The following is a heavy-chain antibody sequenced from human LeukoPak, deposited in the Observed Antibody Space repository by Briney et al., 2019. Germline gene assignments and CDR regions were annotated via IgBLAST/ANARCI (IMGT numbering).Heavy chain of an antibody. D-gene: IGHD3-22*01. V-gene: IGHV4-4*07. CDR2: IYTSGST. J-gene: IGHJ4*02. CDR3: ARGGNHYYDSNRFFDY. Sequence: SETLSLTCTVSGGSISSYYWSWIRQPAGKGLEWIGRIYTSGSTNYNPSLKSRVTMSVDTSKNQFSLKLSSVTAADTAVYYCARGGNHYYDSNRFFDYWGQGTLVTVSS. CDR1: GGSISSYY.